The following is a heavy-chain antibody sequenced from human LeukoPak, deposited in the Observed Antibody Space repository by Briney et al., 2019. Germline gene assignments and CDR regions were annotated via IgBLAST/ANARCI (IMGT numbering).Heavy chain of an antibody. Sequence: ASVTVSFKASGYTFTIYGISWVRQAPAQGLERMGWISAYNGNTNYAQKLQGRVTMTTDTSTSTAYMELRSLRSDDTAVYYCARDPRQLRVFDPWGQGILVTVSS. CDR2: ISAYNGNT. CDR1: GYTFTIYG. J-gene: IGHJ5*02. V-gene: IGHV1-18*01. CDR3: ARDPRQLRVFDP. D-gene: IGHD5-18*01.